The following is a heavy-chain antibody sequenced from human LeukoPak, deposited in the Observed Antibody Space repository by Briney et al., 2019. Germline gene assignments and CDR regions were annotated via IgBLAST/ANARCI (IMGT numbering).Heavy chain of an antibody. V-gene: IGHV1-2*02. CDR2: INPNSGGT. D-gene: IGHD3-22*01. CDR3: ARHRSTYYYDSSGYPGEY. CDR1: GYTFTEYN. Sequence: ASVKVSCKASGYTFTEYNIHWVRQAPGQGLEWMGWINPNSGGTNYAQKFQGRVTMTRDTSINTAYMEVSRLSSDDTAVYYCARHRSTYYYDSSGYPGEYWGQGTLVTVSS. J-gene: IGHJ4*02.